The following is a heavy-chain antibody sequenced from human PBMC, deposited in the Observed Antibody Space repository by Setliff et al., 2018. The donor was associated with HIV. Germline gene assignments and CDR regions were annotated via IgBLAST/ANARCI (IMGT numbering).Heavy chain of an antibody. CDR1: GYSISSGYY. CDR2: IYHSGST. CDR3: AREGFSYYYDSSGYCFFDY. D-gene: IGHD3-22*01. Sequence: PSETLSLTCAVSGYSISSGYYWGWIRQPPGKGLEWIGSIYHSGSTNHNPSLKSRVTISIDTSKNQFSLRLSSVTAADTAVYYCAREGFSYYYDSSGYCFFDYWGQGTLVTVSS. V-gene: IGHV4-38-2*02. J-gene: IGHJ4*02.